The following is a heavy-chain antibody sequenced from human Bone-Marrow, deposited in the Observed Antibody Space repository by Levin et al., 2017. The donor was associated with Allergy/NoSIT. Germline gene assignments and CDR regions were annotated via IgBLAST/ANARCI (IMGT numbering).Heavy chain of an antibody. Sequence: PGESLKISCAASGFSFSSYAMSWVRQAPGKGLEWVATMSGRGGTTYYPDSVRGRITISRDNSNNTLYLQMKSLRADDTARYYCVKDPDYFDSKVTWGQGILVTVSS. CDR2: MSGRGGTT. D-gene: IGHD3-9*01. CDR1: GFSFSSYA. J-gene: IGHJ4*02. V-gene: IGHV3-23*01. CDR3: VKDPDYFDSKVT.